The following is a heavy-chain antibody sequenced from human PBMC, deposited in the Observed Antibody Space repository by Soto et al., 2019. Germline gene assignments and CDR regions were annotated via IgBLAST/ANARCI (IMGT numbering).Heavy chain of an antibody. CDR1: GFTFSSYA. D-gene: IGHD3-3*01. Sequence: EVQLLESGGGLVQPGGSLRLSCAASGFTFSSYAMSWVRQAPGKGLEWVSAISGSGGSTYYTDSVKGRFTISRDNSKNTLYLQMNSLRAEDTALYYCAKDASSGITSFDLWGRGTLVTVSS. J-gene: IGHJ2*01. CDR2: ISGSGGST. CDR3: AKDASSGITSFDL. V-gene: IGHV3-23*01.